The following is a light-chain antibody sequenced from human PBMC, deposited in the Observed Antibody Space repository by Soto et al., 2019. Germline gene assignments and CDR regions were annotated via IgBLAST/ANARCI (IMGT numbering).Light chain of an antibody. CDR1: QSVGSNS. CDR3: QQYGITPLT. CDR2: DAS. J-gene: IGKJ4*01. Sequence: EIVLTQSPGTRSLSPGERATLSCRASQSVGSNSLAWYQQRPGQAPRFLIYDASSRATGIPDRFSVSGSGTDFTLTISRLEPADFAVYYCQQYGITPLTFGGGTKVEIK. V-gene: IGKV3-20*01.